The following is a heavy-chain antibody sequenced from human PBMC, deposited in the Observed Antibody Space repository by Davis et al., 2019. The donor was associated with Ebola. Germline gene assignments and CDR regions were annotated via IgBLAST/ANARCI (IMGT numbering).Heavy chain of an antibody. J-gene: IGHJ4*02. V-gene: IGHV3-23*01. CDR3: SKDYSGSDY. Sequence: GESLKISCVASGFAFSSCSMGWVRQAPGKGLDWVSSISNTGTATNYADSVKGRFTVSRDNSKNTLYLQMNSLRVEDTAVYYCSKDYSGSDYWGQGTLVTVSS. D-gene: IGHD1-26*01. CDR2: ISNTGTAT. CDR1: GFAFSSCS.